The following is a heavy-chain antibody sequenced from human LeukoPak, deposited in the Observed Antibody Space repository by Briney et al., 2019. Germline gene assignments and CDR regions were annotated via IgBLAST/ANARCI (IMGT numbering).Heavy chain of an antibody. V-gene: IGHV1-18*01. CDR1: GYTFTSYG. CDR3: ARAAIAVAGGVYFDY. Sequence: ASVKVSCKASGYTFTSYGISWVRQAPGQGLEWMGWISAYNGNTNYAQKLQGRVTMTTDTSTSTAYMELRSLRSDDTAVYYCARAAIAVAGGVYFDYWGQGTLVTVSS. J-gene: IGHJ4*02. D-gene: IGHD6-19*01. CDR2: ISAYNGNT.